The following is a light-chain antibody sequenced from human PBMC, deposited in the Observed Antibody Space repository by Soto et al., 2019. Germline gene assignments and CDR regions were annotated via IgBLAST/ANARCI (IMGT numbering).Light chain of an antibody. CDR1: QSVSDK. CDR3: QQYDNWWT. V-gene: IGKV3-15*01. CDR2: GAS. J-gene: IGKJ1*01. Sequence: DIVMTQSPATLSVSPGERATLSCRASQSVSDKLAWYQKKPGQAPRLLIYGASTRATGIPARFSGSGSGTEFTLTISSLQSEDFAVYYCQQYDNWWTFGQGTRVEIK.